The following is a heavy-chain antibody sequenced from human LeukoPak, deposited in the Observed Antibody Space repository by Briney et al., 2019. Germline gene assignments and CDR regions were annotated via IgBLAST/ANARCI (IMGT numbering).Heavy chain of an antibody. Sequence: SETLSLTCTVSGGSISSYYWSWIRQPAGKGLNWIGLIHTSGSTNYNPSLKSRVTMSVDTSKNQFSLKLSSVTAADTAVYYCASYTMADPSDAFDIWGQGTMVTVSS. CDR3: ASYTMADPSDAFDI. V-gene: IGHV4-4*07. CDR1: GGSISSYY. J-gene: IGHJ3*02. D-gene: IGHD3-10*01. CDR2: IHTSGST.